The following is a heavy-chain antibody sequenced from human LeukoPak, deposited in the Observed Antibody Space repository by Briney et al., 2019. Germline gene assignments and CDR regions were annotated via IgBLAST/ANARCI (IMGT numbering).Heavy chain of an antibody. J-gene: IGHJ4*02. Sequence: QTGGSLRLSCAASGITVSTNYMSWVRQAPGKGLEWVSIAFSDGRTFYADSVKGRFTISRDSSKNTVFLQMNSLRAKDTAVYYCARGDFDYWGQGTLVTVSS. CDR3: ARGDFDY. CDR2: AFSDGRT. V-gene: IGHV3-53*01. CDR1: GITVSTNY.